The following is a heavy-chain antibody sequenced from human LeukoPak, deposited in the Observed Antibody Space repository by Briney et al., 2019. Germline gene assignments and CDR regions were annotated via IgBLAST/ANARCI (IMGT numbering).Heavy chain of an antibody. CDR2: ISDSGST. CDR1: AGSISSYY. Sequence: SETLSLTCTVSAGSISSYYWSWSRRPPGKGLEWIGYISDSGSTNYNPSLKSRVTISVDTSKNQFSLKLSSVTAADTAVYYCARQDRRFRETDYYYYFDYWGQGTLVTVSS. V-gene: IGHV4-59*08. D-gene: IGHD3-10*01. CDR3: ARQDRRFRETDYYYYFDY. J-gene: IGHJ4*02.